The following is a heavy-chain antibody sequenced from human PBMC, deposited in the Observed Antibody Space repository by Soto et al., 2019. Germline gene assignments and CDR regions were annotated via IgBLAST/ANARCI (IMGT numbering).Heavy chain of an antibody. V-gene: IGHV1-69*06. CDR3: ARDYYDGRGYYSWYFDI. J-gene: IGHJ2*01. CDR2: SIPIFGTT. D-gene: IGHD3-22*01. Sequence: QVQLVQSGAEVKKPGSSVKVSCRASGGTFSNYAISWVRQAPGQGLEWMGGSIPIFGTTNYAQKFQGRVTITADKSTSTAYMELRSLRSEDTAVYYCARDYYDGRGYYSWYFDIWGRGTLVTVSS. CDR1: GGTFSNYA.